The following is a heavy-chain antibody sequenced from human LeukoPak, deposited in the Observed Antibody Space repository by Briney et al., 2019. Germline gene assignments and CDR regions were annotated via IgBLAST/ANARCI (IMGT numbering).Heavy chain of an antibody. CDR1: GFTFSSYA. CDR3: AKDLSSTSWTYYFDY. D-gene: IGHD2-2*01. V-gene: IGHV3-23*01. CDR2: ISGSGGST. Sequence: PGGSLRLSCAASGFTFSSYAMSWVRQAPGKGLEWVSAISGSGGSTYYADSVKGRFTISRDNSKNTLYLRMNSLRAEDTAVYYCAKDLSSTSWTYYFDYWGQGTLVTVSS. J-gene: IGHJ4*02.